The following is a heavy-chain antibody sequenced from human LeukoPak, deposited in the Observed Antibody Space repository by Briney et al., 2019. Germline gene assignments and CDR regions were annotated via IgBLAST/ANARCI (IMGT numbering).Heavy chain of an antibody. Sequence: PSETLSLTCTVSGGSISSNSYYWGWIRQPPGKGLEWIGEINHSGSTNYNPSLKSRVTISVDTSKNQFSLKLSSVTAADTAVYYCASLKWELLGDRLFDYWGQGTLVTVSS. V-gene: IGHV4-39*07. CDR3: ASLKWELLGDRLFDY. D-gene: IGHD1-26*01. CDR1: GGSISSNSYY. CDR2: INHSGST. J-gene: IGHJ4*02.